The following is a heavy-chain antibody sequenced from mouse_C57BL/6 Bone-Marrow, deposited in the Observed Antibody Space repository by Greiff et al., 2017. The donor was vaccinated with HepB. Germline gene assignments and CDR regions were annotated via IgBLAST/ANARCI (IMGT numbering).Heavy chain of an antibody. J-gene: IGHJ4*01. D-gene: IGHD1-1*01. CDR1: GFTFSDYG. Sequence: EVKLVESGGGLVKPGGSLKLSCAASGFTFSDYGMHWVRQAPEKGLEWVAYISSGSSTIYYADTVKGRFTISRDNAKNTLFLQMTSLRSEDTAMYYCARGGPVVAKGDYAMDYWGQGTSVTVSS. V-gene: IGHV5-17*01. CDR2: ISSGSSTI. CDR3: ARGGPVVAKGDYAMDY.